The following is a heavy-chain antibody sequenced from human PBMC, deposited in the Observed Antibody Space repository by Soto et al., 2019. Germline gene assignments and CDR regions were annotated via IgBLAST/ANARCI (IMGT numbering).Heavy chain of an antibody. D-gene: IGHD6-13*01. CDR2: INAGNGNT. CDR3: AREVAAAGEYYFDY. Sequence: ASVKVSCKASGYTFTSYAMHWVRQAPGQRLEWMGWINAGNGNTKYSQKFQGRVTITRDTSASTAYMELSSLRSEDTAVYYCAREVAAAGEYYFDYWGQGTLVTVSS. V-gene: IGHV1-3*01. CDR1: GYTFTSYA. J-gene: IGHJ4*02.